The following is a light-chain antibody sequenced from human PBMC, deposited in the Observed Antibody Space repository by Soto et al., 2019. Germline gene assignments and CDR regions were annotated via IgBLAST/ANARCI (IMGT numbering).Light chain of an antibody. Sequence: QSVRTQPPSVSAAPGQRVTISCSGSSSNIGGNSVSWYQQLPGTAPKLLIYDGDKRPSGIPDRFSGSKSGTSATLGITGFQTGDEADYYCGSWDSSLSAYVFGTGTKVTVL. J-gene: IGLJ1*01. V-gene: IGLV1-51*01. CDR3: GSWDSSLSAYV. CDR2: DGD. CDR1: SSNIGGNS.